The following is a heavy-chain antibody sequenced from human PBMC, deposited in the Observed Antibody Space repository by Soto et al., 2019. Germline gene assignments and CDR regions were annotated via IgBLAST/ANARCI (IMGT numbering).Heavy chain of an antibody. CDR3: AKSLYCSACSCYLIPDS. D-gene: IGHD2-15*01. CDR2: ISPIFGTA. J-gene: IGHJ4*02. Sequence: VQLEQSGAEVQKSGSSVNVSCKASGGTFNSYSITWVRQAPGQGLEWMGGISPIFGTADYAQRFQGRVTITADESTNTVYMALTGLTSEDTAVYYCAKSLYCSACSCYLIPDSWGQGTQVSVSS. CDR1: GGTFNSYS. V-gene: IGHV1-69*01.